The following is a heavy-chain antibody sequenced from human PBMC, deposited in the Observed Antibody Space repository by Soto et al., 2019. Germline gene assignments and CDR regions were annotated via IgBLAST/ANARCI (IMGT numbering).Heavy chain of an antibody. V-gene: IGHV2-5*02. D-gene: IGHD3-10*01. CDR2: IYWDDDK. J-gene: IGHJ4*02. Sequence: QITLKESGPTLVKPTQTLTLTCTFSGFSLSTSGVGVGWIRQPPGKALEWLALIYWDDDKRYSPSLKSRLTITKDTSKNEVVLTMTNMDPVDTATYYCGLYSYYYGSGSYHNRRGLTHDYWGQGTLVTVSS. CDR1: GFSLSTSGVG. CDR3: GLYSYYYGSGSYHNRRGLTHDY.